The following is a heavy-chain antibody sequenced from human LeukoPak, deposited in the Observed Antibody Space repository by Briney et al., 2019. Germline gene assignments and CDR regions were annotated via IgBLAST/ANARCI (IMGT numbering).Heavy chain of an antibody. Sequence: GGSLRLSCAASGFTFSSYAMSWVRQAPGKGLVWVSRINSDGSSTSYADSVKGRFTISRDNSKNTVYLQMNSLRPEDTAVYYCARDMSTKYTFDYSGQGTLVTVSS. CDR1: GFTFSSYA. J-gene: IGHJ4*02. CDR2: INSDGSST. CDR3: ARDMSTKYTFDY. V-gene: IGHV3-74*01. D-gene: IGHD1-1*01.